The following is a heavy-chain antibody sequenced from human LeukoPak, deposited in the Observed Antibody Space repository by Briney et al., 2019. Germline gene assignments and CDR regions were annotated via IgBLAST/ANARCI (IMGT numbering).Heavy chain of an antibody. CDR3: ARDRIRGYSYGITNYFDY. J-gene: IGHJ4*02. D-gene: IGHD5-18*01. CDR1: GGTFSSYA. Sequence: SVKVSCKASGGTFSSYAISWVRQAPGQGLEWMGRIIPIFGTANYAQKFQGRVTVTTDESTSTAYMELSSLRSEDTAVYYCARDRIRGYSYGITNYFDYWGQGTLVTVSS. CDR2: IIPIFGTA. V-gene: IGHV1-69*05.